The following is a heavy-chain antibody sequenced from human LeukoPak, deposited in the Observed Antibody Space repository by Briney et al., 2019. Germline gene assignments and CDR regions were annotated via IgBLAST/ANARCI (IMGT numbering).Heavy chain of an antibody. J-gene: IGHJ4*02. V-gene: IGHV3-23*01. CDR1: GITLSNYG. CDR3: AKRGVVIRVFLVGFHKEAYYFDS. CDR2: ISDSGGRT. D-gene: IGHD3-10*01. Sequence: GGSLRLSCAVSGITLSNYGMSWVRQAPGKGLEWVAGISDSGGRTNYADSVKGRFTISRDNPKNTLYLQMNSLRAGDTAVYFCAKRGVVIRVFLVGFHKEAYYFDSWGQGALVTVSS.